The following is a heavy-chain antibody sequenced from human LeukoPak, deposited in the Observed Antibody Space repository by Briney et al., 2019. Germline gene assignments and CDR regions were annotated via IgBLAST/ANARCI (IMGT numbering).Heavy chain of an antibody. Sequence: SETLSLTCTVSGGSISSGSYYWSWIRQPAGEGLEWIGRIYTSGSTNYNPSLKSRVTISVDTSKNQFSLKLSSVTAADTAVYYCARRIYSYAVGYAFDIWGQGTMVTVSS. CDR2: IYTSGST. J-gene: IGHJ3*02. D-gene: IGHD5-18*01. V-gene: IGHV4-61*02. CDR3: ARRIYSYAVGYAFDI. CDR1: GGSISSGSYY.